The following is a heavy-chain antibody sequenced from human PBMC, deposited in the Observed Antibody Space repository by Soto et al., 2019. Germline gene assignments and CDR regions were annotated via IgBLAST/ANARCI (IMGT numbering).Heavy chain of an antibody. Sequence: QITLKESGPTLVRPTQTLTLTCTFSGFSLTTSGVGVGWIRQPPGKALEWLAVIYWDDDQRYSSSLKSRLTITKDTSKNQVVLTMTNMHPVDTATYYCAHHPYYGLGSYSFDYWGQGTLVTVSS. CDR1: GFSLTTSGVG. CDR3: AHHPYYGLGSYSFDY. D-gene: IGHD3-10*01. CDR2: IYWDDDQ. J-gene: IGHJ4*02. V-gene: IGHV2-5*02.